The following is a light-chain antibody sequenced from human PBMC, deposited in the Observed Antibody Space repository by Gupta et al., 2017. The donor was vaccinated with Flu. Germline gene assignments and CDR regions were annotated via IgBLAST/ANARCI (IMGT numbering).Light chain of an antibody. V-gene: IGKV1-39*01. CDR1: QTISSY. Sequence: DIQMTQSPSSLSASVGDRVTITCRASQTISSYLSWYQQKPGKAPKLLIYGASSLQSGVPSRFRGGGSGTDFALTISSLQPEDVATYYCQQSYSLLTFGGGTKVEIK. CDR2: GAS. CDR3: QQSYSLLT. J-gene: IGKJ4*01.